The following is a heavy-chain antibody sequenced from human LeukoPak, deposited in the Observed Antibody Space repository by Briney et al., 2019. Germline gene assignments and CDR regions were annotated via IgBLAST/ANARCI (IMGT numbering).Heavy chain of an antibody. CDR2: ISGSGGST. V-gene: IGHV3-23*01. Sequence: GGSLRLSCAASGFTFSSYAMSWVRQAPGKGLEWVSAISGSGGSTYYADSVKGRFTISRDNSKNTLYLQMNSLRAEDTAVYYCAGYDTYYYDSSGISLFDYWGQGTLVTVSS. J-gene: IGHJ4*02. CDR1: GFTFSSYA. D-gene: IGHD3-22*01. CDR3: AGYDTYYYDSSGISLFDY.